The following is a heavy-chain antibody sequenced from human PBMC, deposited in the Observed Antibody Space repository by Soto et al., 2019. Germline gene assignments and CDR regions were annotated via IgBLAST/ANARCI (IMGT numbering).Heavy chain of an antibody. Sequence: PSETLSLTCVVSGYSISSGYYWAWIRQPPGKGLEWIGSIYHSGTTYYNPSLKSRVTISLDTSRNQFSLKLTSVTAADTAVYYCARSLLTSSWYAGSWGQGTLVTVSS. V-gene: IGHV4-38-2*01. J-gene: IGHJ5*02. CDR3: ARSLLTSSWYAGS. D-gene: IGHD6-13*01. CDR1: GYSISSGYY. CDR2: IYHSGTT.